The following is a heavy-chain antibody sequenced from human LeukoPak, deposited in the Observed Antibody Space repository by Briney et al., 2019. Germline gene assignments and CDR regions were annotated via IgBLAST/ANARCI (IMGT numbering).Heavy chain of an antibody. CDR1: GFSISSGYF. J-gene: IGHJ6*03. V-gene: IGHV4-38-2*01. CDR2: IFHSGIT. Sequence: ASETLSPTCAVSGFSISSGYFWAWIRQSPGKGLEWIGSIFHSGITYYNPSLKSRITISVDTSKNQFSLKLSSVTAADTAVYYCAKNTYYYYYYMDVWGKGTTVTVSS. CDR3: AKNTYYYYYYMDV.